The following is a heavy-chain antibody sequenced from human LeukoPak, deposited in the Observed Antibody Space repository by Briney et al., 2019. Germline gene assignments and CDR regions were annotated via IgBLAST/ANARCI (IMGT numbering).Heavy chain of an antibody. Sequence: GGSLRLSCAASGFGLSTYSMNWVRQAPGKGLEWVSAISGSGGSTYYADSVKGRFTISRDNSKNTLYLQMNSLRAEDTAVYYCAKDRGPIVEDDAFDIWGQGTMVTVSS. V-gene: IGHV3-23*01. D-gene: IGHD3-22*01. CDR1: GFGLSTYS. CDR2: ISGSGGST. J-gene: IGHJ3*02. CDR3: AKDRGPIVEDDAFDI.